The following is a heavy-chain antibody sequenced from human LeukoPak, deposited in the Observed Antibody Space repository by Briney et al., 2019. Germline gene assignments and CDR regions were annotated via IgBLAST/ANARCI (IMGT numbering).Heavy chain of an antibody. Sequence: ASVKVSCKASGYTFTGYYMHWVRQAPGQGLEWMGRINPNSGGTNYAQKFQGRVTMTRDTSISTAYMELSRLRSDDTAVYYCARGGLTITMFGVDFIRNFDRWGQGTLVTVSS. CDR2: INPNSGGT. J-gene: IGHJ4*02. V-gene: IGHV1-2*06. CDR3: ARGGLTITMFGVDFIRNFDR. D-gene: IGHD3-3*01. CDR1: GYTFTGYY.